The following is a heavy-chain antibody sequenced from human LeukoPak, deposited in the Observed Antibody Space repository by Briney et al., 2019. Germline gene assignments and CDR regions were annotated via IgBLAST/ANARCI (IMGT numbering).Heavy chain of an antibody. CDR3: SRGRDIAVAGPGGYFDF. CDR2: ISPGGDEV. V-gene: IGHV3-11*01. J-gene: IGHJ4*02. D-gene: IGHD6-19*01. Sequence: GGSLRLSCAASGVIFSDYHMSWIRQAPGKGLEWVSYISPGGDEVYFAESVKGRFTISRDNAKNSLFLRMSSLTAEDTAVYYCSRGRDIAVAGPGGYFDFWGQGSLVTVSS. CDR1: GVIFSDYH.